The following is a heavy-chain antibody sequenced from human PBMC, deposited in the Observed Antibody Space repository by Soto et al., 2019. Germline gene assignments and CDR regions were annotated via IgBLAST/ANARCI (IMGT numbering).Heavy chain of an antibody. CDR3: ARHGHWAPFDD. CDR2: IYYRRNT. V-gene: IGHV4-39*01. Sequence: SETLSLTCTVSGGSISSSSYYWGWIRQPPGKGLEWIGSIYYRRNTYYNSFLRSRVTLSVDTSKNQFSLRLSSVTAADTAVYYCARHGHWAPFDDWGQGTLVTVSS. CDR1: GGSISSSSYY. D-gene: IGHD3-16*01. J-gene: IGHJ4*02.